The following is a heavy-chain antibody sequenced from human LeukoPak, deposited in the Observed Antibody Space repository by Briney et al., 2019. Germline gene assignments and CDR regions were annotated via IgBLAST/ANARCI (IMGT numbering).Heavy chain of an antibody. D-gene: IGHD3-3*01. CDR1: GYTSTNYG. V-gene: IGHV1-18*01. CDR3: ARALNYDFWSGYSNFDY. CDR2: ISTYSNNA. J-gene: IGHJ4*02. Sequence: ASVKVSCKASGYTSTNYGISWVRQPPGQGLEWVGWISTYSNNANYAQKFQGRVTMTKDTSTSIAYMELRSLRSDDTAVYYCARALNYDFWSGYSNFDYWGQGTLVTVSS.